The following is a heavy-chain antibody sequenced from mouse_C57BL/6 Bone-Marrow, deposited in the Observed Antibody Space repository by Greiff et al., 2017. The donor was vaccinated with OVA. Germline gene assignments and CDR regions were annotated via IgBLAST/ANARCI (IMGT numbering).Heavy chain of an antibody. V-gene: IGHV5-12*01. J-gene: IGHJ4*01. CDR1: GFTFSDYY. CDR3: ARLWLLHYAMDY. CDR2: ISNGGGST. Sequence: EVQGVESGGGLVQPGGSLKLSCAASGFTFSDYYMYWVRQTPEKRLEWVAYISNGGGSTYYPDTVKGRFTISRDNAKNTLYLQMSRLKSEDTAMYYCARLWLLHYAMDYWGQGTSVTVSS. D-gene: IGHD2-3*01.